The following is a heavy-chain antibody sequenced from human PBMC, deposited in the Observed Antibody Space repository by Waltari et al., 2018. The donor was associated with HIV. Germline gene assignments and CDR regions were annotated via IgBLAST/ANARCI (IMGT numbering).Heavy chain of an antibody. D-gene: IGHD3-10*01. CDR1: TGSFSDYY. CDR3: AGRPLYDSGSYPGGWFDP. J-gene: IGHJ5*02. CDR2: INHSGST. Sequence: LLKPSETLSLTCAVYTGSFSDYYWTWIRQPPGKGLECIGEINHSGSTNYNPSLQSRLTVSVDTSKNQFSLKLSSVTAADTAVYYCAGRPLYDSGSYPGGWFDPWGQGTLVTVSS. V-gene: IGHV4-34*01.